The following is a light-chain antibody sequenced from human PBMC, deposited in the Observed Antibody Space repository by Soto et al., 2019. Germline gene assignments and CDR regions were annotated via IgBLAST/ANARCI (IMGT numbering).Light chain of an antibody. V-gene: IGLV2-8*01. Sequence: QSALTQPPSASGTPGQSVTIPCTGTSSDVGDYNYVSWYQQHPGKAPKLVIYEVSRRPSGVPDRFSGSKSGNTASLTVSGLQAEDEADYYCSSNAGSNNLGFGGGTQLTVL. J-gene: IGLJ2*01. CDR1: SSDVGDYNY. CDR2: EVS. CDR3: SSNAGSNNLG.